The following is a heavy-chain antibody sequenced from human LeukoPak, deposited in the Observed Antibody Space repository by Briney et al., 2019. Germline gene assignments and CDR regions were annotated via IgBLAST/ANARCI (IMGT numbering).Heavy chain of an antibody. CDR2: IQTSGST. Sequence: SQTLSLTCTVSGGSISSGGYYWNWIRQPAGKGLEWIGRIQTSGSTNYNPSLNRRVTISVDTSENQFSLELRSVTAADAAVYYCARQDDYVWGSYPDPGAFDIWGQGTMVTVSS. V-gene: IGHV4-61*02. CDR3: ARQDDYVWGSYPDPGAFDI. J-gene: IGHJ3*02. CDR1: GGSISSGGYY. D-gene: IGHD3-16*02.